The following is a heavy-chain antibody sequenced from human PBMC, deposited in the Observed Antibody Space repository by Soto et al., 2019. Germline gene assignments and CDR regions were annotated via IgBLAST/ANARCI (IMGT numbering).Heavy chain of an antibody. D-gene: IGHD3-3*01. V-gene: IGHV1-18*04. CDR2: ISAYNGNT. J-gene: IGHJ4*02. CDR3: ARIFITIFGVVIPSFDY. Sequence: ASVKVSCKAPGYTFTAYQMHWVRQAPGQGLEWMGWISAYNGNTNYAQKLQGRVTMTTDTSTSTAYMELRSLRSDDTAVYYCARIFITIFGVVIPSFDYWGQGTLVTVSS. CDR1: GYTFTAYQ.